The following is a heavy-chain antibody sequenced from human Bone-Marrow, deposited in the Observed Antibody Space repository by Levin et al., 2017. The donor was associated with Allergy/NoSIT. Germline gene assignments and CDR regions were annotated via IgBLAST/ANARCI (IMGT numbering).Heavy chain of an antibody. Sequence: KISCQASGYIFSTYALNWVRQAPGQGLEWMGWINTDTGNPTYAQGFTGRFDFSLDTSVSTAYLQISSLKAEDTAVYYCARGSPKLKNSRWCSDYWGQGTLVTVSS. J-gene: IGHJ4*02. CDR1: GYIFSTYA. CDR3: ARGSPKLKNSRWCSDY. V-gene: IGHV7-4-1*02. D-gene: IGHD6-13*01. CDR2: INTDTGNP.